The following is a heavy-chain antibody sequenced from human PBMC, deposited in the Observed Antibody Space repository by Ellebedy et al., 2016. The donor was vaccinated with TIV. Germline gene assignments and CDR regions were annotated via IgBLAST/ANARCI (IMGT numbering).Heavy chain of an antibody. CDR3: TRGPYGSGSYFVY. J-gene: IGHJ4*02. CDR2: TNPSSGNT. D-gene: IGHD3-10*01. V-gene: IGHV1-8*01. Sequence: AASVKVSCKASGFTFTSYDINWVRQATGQGLEWLGWTNPSSGNTAYAQRFQGRVTMTRNTSISTAYMELSSLRSEDTAVYYCTRGPYGSGSYFVYWGQGTLVTVSS. CDR1: GFTFTSYD.